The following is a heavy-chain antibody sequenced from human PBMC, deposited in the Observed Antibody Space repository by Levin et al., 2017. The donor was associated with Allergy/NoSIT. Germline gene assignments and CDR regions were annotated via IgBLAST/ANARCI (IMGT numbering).Heavy chain of an antibody. CDR3: AREFDSTPRYYYYGMDV. V-gene: IGHV3-21*01. CDR1: GFTFSSYS. CDR2: ISSSSSYI. Sequence: GESLKISCAASGFTFSSYSMNWVRQAPGKGLEWVSSISSSSSYIYYADSVKGRFTISRDNAKNSLYLQMNSLRAEDTAVYYCAREFDSTPRYYYYGMDVWGQGTTVTVSS. D-gene: IGHD3-9*01. J-gene: IGHJ6*02.